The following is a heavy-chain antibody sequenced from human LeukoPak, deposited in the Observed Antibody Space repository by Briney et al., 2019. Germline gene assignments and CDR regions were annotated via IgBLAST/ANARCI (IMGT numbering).Heavy chain of an antibody. Sequence: ASVKVSCKASGYTFTSYYMHWVRQAPGQGLEWMGIINIRGGSTSYAQKLQGRVTMTRDTSTSTVYMELSRLRSEDTAVYYCARVPGGGYAGAFDFWGQGTVVTVSS. V-gene: IGHV1-46*01. CDR1: GYTFTSYY. CDR3: ARVPGGGYAGAFDF. D-gene: IGHD5-12*01. CDR2: INIRGGST. J-gene: IGHJ3*01.